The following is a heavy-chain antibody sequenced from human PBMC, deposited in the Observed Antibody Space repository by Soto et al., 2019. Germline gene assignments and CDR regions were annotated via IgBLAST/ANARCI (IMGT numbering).Heavy chain of an antibody. V-gene: IGHV4-39*01. CDR1: GGSISSSSYY. Sequence: PSETLSLTCTVSGGSISSSSYYWGWIRQPPGKGLEWIGSIYYSGSNYYNPSLKSRVTISVDTSKNQFSLKLSSVTAADTAVYYCAGGGPCFGVVIIPVGDDYWGQGTLVTVSS. CDR3: AGGGPCFGVVIIPVGDDY. J-gene: IGHJ4*02. CDR2: IYYSGSN. D-gene: IGHD3-3*01.